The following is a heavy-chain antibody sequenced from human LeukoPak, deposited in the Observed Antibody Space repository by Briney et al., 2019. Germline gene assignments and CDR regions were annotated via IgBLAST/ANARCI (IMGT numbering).Heavy chain of an antibody. Sequence: GGSLRLSCAASGFTFSSYDMHWVRQATGKGLEWVSAIGTAGDTYYPGSVKGRFTISRENAKNSLYLQMNSLRAEDTAVYYCARAQSYYCDSSGCAFDIWGQGTMVTVSS. J-gene: IGHJ3*02. CDR2: IGTAGDT. D-gene: IGHD3-22*01. V-gene: IGHV3-13*01. CDR1: GFTFSSYD. CDR3: ARAQSYYCDSSGCAFDI.